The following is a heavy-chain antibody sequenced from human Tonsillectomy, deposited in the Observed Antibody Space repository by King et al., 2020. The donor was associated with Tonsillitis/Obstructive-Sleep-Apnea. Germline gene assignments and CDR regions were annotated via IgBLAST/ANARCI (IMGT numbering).Heavy chain of an antibody. V-gene: IGHV4-34*01. CDR2: INHSGST. Sequence: VQLPQWGAGLLKPSETLSLTCAVYGGSFSGYYWSWIRQPPGKGLEWIGEINHSGSTNYNPSLKSRVTISVDTSKNQFSLKLSSVTAADTAVYYCARREVRGVIRAPDYWGQGTLVTVSS. CDR3: ARREVRGVIRAPDY. CDR1: GGSFSGYY. J-gene: IGHJ4*02. D-gene: IGHD3-10*01.